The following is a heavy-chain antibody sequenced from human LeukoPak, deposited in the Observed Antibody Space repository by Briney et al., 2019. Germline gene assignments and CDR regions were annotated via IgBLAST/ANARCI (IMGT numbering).Heavy chain of an antibody. D-gene: IGHD5-24*01. CDR3: ARVKSRWLQFLELNYFDY. V-gene: IGHV4-4*07. J-gene: IGHJ4*02. CDR1: GGSISSYY. CDR2: IYTSGST. Sequence: SETLSLTCTVSGGSISSYYWSWIRQPAGKGLEWIGRIYTSGSTNYNPSLKSRVTMSVDTSKNQFSLKLSSVTAADTAVYYCARVKSRWLQFLELNYFDYWGQGALVTVSS.